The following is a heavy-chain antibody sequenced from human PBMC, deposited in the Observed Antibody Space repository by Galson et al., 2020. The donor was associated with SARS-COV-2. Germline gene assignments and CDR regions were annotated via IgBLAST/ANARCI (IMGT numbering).Heavy chain of an antibody. Sequence: PGESLRLSCAASGFSFNNNAMHWVRQAPGKGLEWMAVISYDGSNKYYADSVKGRFTISRDNSKNTLYLQMNSLRAEDTAVYYCARPNSGSYQGPFDYWGQGTLVTVSS. CDR3: ARPNSGSYQGPFDY. CDR2: ISYDGSNK. V-gene: IGHV3-30-3*01. D-gene: IGHD1-26*01. J-gene: IGHJ4*02. CDR1: GFSFNNNA.